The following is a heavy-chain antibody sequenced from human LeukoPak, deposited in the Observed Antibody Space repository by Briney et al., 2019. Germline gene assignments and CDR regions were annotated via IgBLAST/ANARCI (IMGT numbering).Heavy chain of an antibody. J-gene: IGHJ1*01. CDR3: ANFPDYSDSSGYYVPGYFQH. Sequence: PGGSLRLSCAASRFTFSSYAMSWVRQAPGKGLEWVSAISGSGGSTYYADSVKGRFTISRDNSKNTLYLQMNSLRAEDTAVYYCANFPDYSDSSGYYVPGYFQHWGQGTLVTVSS. V-gene: IGHV3-23*01. CDR2: ISGSGGST. CDR1: RFTFSSYA. D-gene: IGHD3-22*01.